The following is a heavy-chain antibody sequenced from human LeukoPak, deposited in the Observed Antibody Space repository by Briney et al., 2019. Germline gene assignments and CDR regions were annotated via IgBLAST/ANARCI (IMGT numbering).Heavy chain of an antibody. Sequence: GGSLRLFCAASGFTFSSYWMHWVRQAPGKGLVWVSRINSDGSSTSYADSVKGRFTISRDNAKNTLYLQMNSLRAEDTAVYYXXRXXXYGGXXXXFDIWGQGTMVTVSS. D-gene: IGHD4-23*01. J-gene: IGHJ3*02. CDR3: XRXXXYGGXXXXFDI. CDR2: INSDGSST. CDR1: GFTFSSYW. V-gene: IGHV3-74*01.